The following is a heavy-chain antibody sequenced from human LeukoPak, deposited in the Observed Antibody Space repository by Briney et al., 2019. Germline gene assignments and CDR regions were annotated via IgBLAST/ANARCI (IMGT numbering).Heavy chain of an antibody. J-gene: IGHJ4*02. CDR1: GYTFTGYY. V-gene: IGHV1-2*02. CDR2: INPNSGGT. D-gene: IGHD3-22*01. CDR3: AREGYYYDRTGSFPTKPLDQ. Sequence: ASVKVSCKASGYTFTGYYMHWVRQAPGQGLEWMGWINPNSGGTNYAQKFQGRVTMTRDTSISTAYMELSRLRSDDTAVYYCAREGYYYDRTGSFPTKPLDQWGQGTLVTVSS.